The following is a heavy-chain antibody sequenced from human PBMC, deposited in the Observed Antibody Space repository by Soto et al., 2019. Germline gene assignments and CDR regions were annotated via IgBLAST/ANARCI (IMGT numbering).Heavy chain of an antibody. CDR2: LYTGGST. J-gene: IGHJ4*02. CDR3: ARLPTISMPREPLDS. CDR1: GFTVSANY. D-gene: IGHD3-10*01. V-gene: IGHV3-66*04. Sequence: GGSLRLSCAASGFTVSANYMTWVRQAPGKGLQWVSVLYTGGSTYYADSVKDRFTISRDKSISTAYLQWSSLKASDTATYYCARLPTISMPREPLDSWGQGTLVTVSS.